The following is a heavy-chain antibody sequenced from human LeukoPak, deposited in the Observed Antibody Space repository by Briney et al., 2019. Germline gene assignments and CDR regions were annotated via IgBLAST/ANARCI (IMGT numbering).Heavy chain of an antibody. CDR1: GYIFTSYS. J-gene: IGHJ4*02. CDR2: INPSGGTT. D-gene: IGHD3-22*01. CDR3: ARDLSHRYYHSTGYAFDC. Sequence: ASVKVSCKASGYIFTSYSMHWVRRAPGQGLEWMGIINPSGGTTNYAQKFQGRVTMTRDTSTSTVYMDLSSLRSEDTAVYYCARDLSHRYYHSTGYAFDCWGQGTLVTVSS. V-gene: IGHV1-46*01.